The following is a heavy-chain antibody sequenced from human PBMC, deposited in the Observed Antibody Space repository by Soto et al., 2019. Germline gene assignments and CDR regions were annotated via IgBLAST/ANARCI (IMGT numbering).Heavy chain of an antibody. CDR3: ARVPLRYSSSHNFDS. D-gene: IGHD6-19*01. CDR2: IYNNETF. V-gene: IGHV4-61*03. J-gene: IGHJ4*02. Sequence: SETLSLTCSVSGASVSSGSFYWSWIRQPPGKGLEWIGFIYNNETFNYNPSLKSRVTLSVDTSKHHFSLKLSSVTAADTAVYYCARVPLRYSSSHNFDSWGQGALVTVSS. CDR1: GASVSSGSFY.